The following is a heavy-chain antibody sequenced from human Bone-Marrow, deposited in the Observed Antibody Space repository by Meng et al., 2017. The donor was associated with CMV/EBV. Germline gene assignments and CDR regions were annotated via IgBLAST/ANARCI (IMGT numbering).Heavy chain of an antibody. V-gene: IGHV1-69*10. J-gene: IGHJ5*02. D-gene: IGHD4-23*01. CDR3: ASGSGNYIGVLNWFDP. CDR1: GGRYSSYA. CDR2: IIPNRGIA. Sequence: GGRYSSYAMSGVRQAPGEGVGWVGGIIPNRGIANYAQKFQGRVTITADKSTSTAYMELSSLRSEDTAVYYCASGSGNYIGVLNWFDPWGQGTLVTVSS.